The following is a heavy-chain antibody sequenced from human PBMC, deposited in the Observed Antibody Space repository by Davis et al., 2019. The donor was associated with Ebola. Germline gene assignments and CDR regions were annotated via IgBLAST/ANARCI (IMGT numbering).Heavy chain of an antibody. D-gene: IGHD5-18*01. Sequence: ASVKVSCKASGYTFTSYDINWVRQATGQGLEWMGWMNPNSGNTGYAQKFQGRVTITRNTSISTAYMELSSLRSEDTAVYYCARVKGYSYGHPLSGWFDPWGQGTLVTVSS. CDR3: ARVKGYSYGHPLSGWFDP. CDR1: GYTFTSYD. J-gene: IGHJ5*02. CDR2: MNPNSGNT. V-gene: IGHV1-8*03.